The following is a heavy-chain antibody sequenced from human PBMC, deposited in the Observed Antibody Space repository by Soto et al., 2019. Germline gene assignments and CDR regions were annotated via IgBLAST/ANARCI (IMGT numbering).Heavy chain of an antibody. CDR3: AKGSIEYSASVDY. J-gene: IGHJ4*02. CDR1: GFSFSSYA. D-gene: IGHD1-26*01. Sequence: EVQLLESGGGLIQPGGSLRLSCLASGFSFSSYALMWVRQAPGKGPEWVAAVSGRGGSSYFADSAKGRVTISRDNSKNMLYLEMNSLRADDTAIYFCAKGSIEYSASVDYWGQGTLVSVSS. V-gene: IGHV3-23*01. CDR2: VSGRGGSS.